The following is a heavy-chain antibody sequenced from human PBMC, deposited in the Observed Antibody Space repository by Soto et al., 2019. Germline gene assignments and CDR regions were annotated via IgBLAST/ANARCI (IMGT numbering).Heavy chain of an antibody. CDR1: GFTFSTYA. V-gene: IGHV3-23*01. Sequence: EVQLLESGGNLVQPGGSLTLSCVASGFTFSTYAMHWVRQAPGKGLEWVSVISSSGGGINYADSVKGRFTISRDNSKHTLILQMNSLRAEDTAIYYCAREVWEGFDYWGQGTLVTVSS. CDR2: ISSSGGGI. CDR3: AREVWEGFDY. D-gene: IGHD1-26*01. J-gene: IGHJ4*02.